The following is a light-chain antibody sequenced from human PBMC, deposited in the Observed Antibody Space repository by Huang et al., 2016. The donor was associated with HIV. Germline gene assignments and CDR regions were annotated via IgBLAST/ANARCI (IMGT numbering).Light chain of an antibody. CDR3: MQSLHTPPT. V-gene: IGKV2-28*01. Sequence: EIVLTQSPLSLPVTPGEPASVSCKSNQSLLHSNGYNYLNWYLQKPGQSPQLLIYLGTNRASGVTDRVSGSGSGIDFTLTINRLEAEDIGVYFCMQSLHTPPTFGHGTKVEV. J-gene: IGKJ1*01. CDR2: LGT. CDR1: QSLLHSNGYNY.